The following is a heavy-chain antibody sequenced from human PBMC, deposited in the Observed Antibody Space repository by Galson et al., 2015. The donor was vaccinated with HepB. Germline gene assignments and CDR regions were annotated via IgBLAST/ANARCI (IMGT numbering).Heavy chain of an antibody. V-gene: IGHV3-66*01. CDR3: TRAQPTYMLAFDH. CDR2: IYRGGST. Sequence: SLRLSCAVSGFTVSSNFMTWVRQAPGKGLEWVSFIYRGGSTIYADSVNGRFTISSDNSKNTLYLHMDSRRDQATAVYYCTRAQPTYMLAFDHWGQGILVTVSS. J-gene: IGHJ4*02. CDR1: GFTVSSNF. D-gene: IGHD3-10*02.